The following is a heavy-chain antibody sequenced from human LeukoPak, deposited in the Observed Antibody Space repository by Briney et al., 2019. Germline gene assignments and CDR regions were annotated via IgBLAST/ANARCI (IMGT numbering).Heavy chain of an antibody. J-gene: IGHJ5*02. V-gene: IGHV4-39*01. CDR3: ARHMRIVVVPAAISP. CDR1: SGSISSSSYY. Sequence: SETLSLTCTVSSGSISSSSYYWGWIRQPPGKGLEWIGSIYYSGSTYYNPSLKSRVTISVDTSKNQFSLKLSSVTAADTAVYYCARHMRIVVVPAAISPWGQGTLVTVSS. CDR2: IYYSGST. D-gene: IGHD2-2*01.